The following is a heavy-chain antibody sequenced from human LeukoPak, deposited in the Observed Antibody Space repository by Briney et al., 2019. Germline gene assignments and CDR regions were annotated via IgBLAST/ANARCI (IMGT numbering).Heavy chain of an antibody. J-gene: IGHJ4*02. CDR3: ARRSSSEYYFDY. Sequence: SETLSLTCTVSGGSISSGAYYWGWIRQPPGKGLEWIGSIYYSGSTNYNPSLKSRVTMSVGTSKNQFSLKLSSVTAADTAVYYCARRSSSEYYFDYWGQGTLVTVSS. CDR1: GGSISSGAYY. V-gene: IGHV4-39*07. CDR2: IYYSGST. D-gene: IGHD6-6*01.